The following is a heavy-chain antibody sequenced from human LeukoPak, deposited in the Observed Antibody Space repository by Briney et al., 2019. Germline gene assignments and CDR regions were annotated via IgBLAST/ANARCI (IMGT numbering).Heavy chain of an antibody. CDR3: ARGIVGATRGFDI. CDR1: GYTFTGYY. Sequence: ASVKVSCKASGYTFTGYYMHWVRQAPGQGLEWMGWINPNSGGTNYAQKFQGRVTMTRDTSISTAYMELSRLRSDDTAVYYCARGIVGATRGFDIWGQGTMVTVSS. J-gene: IGHJ3*02. CDR2: INPNSGGT. V-gene: IGHV1-2*02. D-gene: IGHD1-26*01.